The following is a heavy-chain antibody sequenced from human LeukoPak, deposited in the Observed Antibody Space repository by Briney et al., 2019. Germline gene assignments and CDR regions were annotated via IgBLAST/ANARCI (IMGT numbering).Heavy chain of an antibody. D-gene: IGHD1-1*01. CDR2: IIPILGIA. V-gene: IGHV1-69*04. J-gene: IGHJ4*02. CDR3: EKDPRPGTTPLCYFDY. Sequence: ASVKVSCKASGGTFSSYTISWVRQAPGQGLEWMGRIIPILGIANYAQKFQGRVTITADKSTSTAYMELSSLRSEDTAVYYCEKDPRPGTTPLCYFDYWGQGTLVTVSS. CDR1: GGTFSSYT.